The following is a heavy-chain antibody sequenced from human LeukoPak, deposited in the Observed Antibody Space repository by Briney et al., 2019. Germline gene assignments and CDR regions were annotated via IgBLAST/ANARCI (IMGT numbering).Heavy chain of an antibody. J-gene: IGHJ3*02. Sequence: GGSLRLSCAASGFTFSSYAMTWVRQAPGKGLEWVSGISGSGGSSYSADSVKGRFTISRDNSKNTLYMQMNSLRAEDTAVYYCRKHRGGWIDAFDIWGQGTMVTVSS. CDR1: GFTFSSYA. V-gene: IGHV3-23*01. CDR3: RKHRGGWIDAFDI. D-gene: IGHD3-16*01. CDR2: ISGSGGSS.